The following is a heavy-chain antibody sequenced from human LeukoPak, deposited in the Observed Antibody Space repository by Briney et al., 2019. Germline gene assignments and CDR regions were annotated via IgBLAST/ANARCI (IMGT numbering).Heavy chain of an antibody. V-gene: IGHV4-4*09. CDR2: IYNTGSG. CDR1: NGSISSSY. Sequence: PSETLSLTCSVSNGSISSSYWSWVRQPPGKGLEWIGYIYNTGSGNYNPSLESRVTISVDTSKNQFSLTLTSVTAADTATYYCARQASYSFYAMDVWGPGTTVTVSS. CDR3: ARQASYSFYAMDV. J-gene: IGHJ6*02.